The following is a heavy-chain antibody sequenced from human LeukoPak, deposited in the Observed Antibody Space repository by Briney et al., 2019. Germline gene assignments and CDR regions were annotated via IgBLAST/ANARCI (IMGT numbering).Heavy chain of an antibody. Sequence: SETLSLTCTVSGGSISNYYWSWIRQPPGKGLEWIGYISYSGSTNYNPSLKSRVTISVDTSKNQFSLKLNSVTAADTAVYYCARSGHDAFWGGYYKAGGGVFDYWGQGTLVTVSS. CDR1: GGSISNYY. D-gene: IGHD3-3*01. V-gene: IGHV4-59*08. CDR2: ISYSGST. CDR3: ARSGHDAFWGGYYKAGGGVFDY. J-gene: IGHJ4*02.